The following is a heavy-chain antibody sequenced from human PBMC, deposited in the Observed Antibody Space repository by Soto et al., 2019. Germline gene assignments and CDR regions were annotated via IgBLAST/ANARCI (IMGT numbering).Heavy chain of an antibody. Sequence: GLDLEWLALIYWNDDKRYSPSPSLKSRLTITKDTSKSQVVLTMTNMDPADTATYFCAHRLLWSGYSFGYWGQGTLVTVSS. V-gene: IGHV2-5*01. J-gene: IGHJ4*02. D-gene: IGHD3-3*01. CDR2: IYWNDDK. CDR3: AHRLLWSGYSFGY.